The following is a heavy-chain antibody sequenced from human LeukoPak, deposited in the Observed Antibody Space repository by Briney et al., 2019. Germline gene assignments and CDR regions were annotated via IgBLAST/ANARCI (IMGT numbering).Heavy chain of an antibody. J-gene: IGHJ4*02. CDR2: IFSRGGA. V-gene: IGHV4-4*07. Sequence: SETLSLTCAVSGGSITGFFWTWIRQPAGEGLQYIGRIFSRGGANYNPSLQSRVAISVDTSQNLFSLKMSSVTAADTAVYFCARVPTPDLRSPLDCWGQGILVTVSS. D-gene: IGHD6-19*01. CDR1: GGSITGFF. CDR3: ARVPTPDLRSPLDC.